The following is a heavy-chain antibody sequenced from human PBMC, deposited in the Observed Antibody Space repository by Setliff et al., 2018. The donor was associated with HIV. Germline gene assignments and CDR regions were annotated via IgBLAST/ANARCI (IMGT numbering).Heavy chain of an antibody. D-gene: IGHD4-17*01. CDR3: VRVTADRTNYYYYMDV. CDR2: IDADNGNA. J-gene: IGHJ6*03. V-gene: IGHV1-18*01. CDR1: GYTLTSYA. Sequence: ASVKVSCKASGYTLTSYAITWVRQAPGQGLEWVGWIDADNGNANYAQKFRGRVTMTTDTSTNTAYMEVRSLTSDDTAVYYCVRVTADRTNYYYYMDVWDKGTTVTVSS.